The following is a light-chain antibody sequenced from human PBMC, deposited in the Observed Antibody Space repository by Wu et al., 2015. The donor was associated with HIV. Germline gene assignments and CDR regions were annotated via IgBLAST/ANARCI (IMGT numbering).Light chain of an antibody. Sequence: EIVLTQSPGNLSLSPGERATLSCRASQSISSNFLAWYQQKPGQAPRLLMYGASSRATGTPDRFSGSGSGTETDFTLTISRLEREDFAVYYCQQSDTSPGTFGQGTKVEIK. CDR2: GAS. CDR3: QQSDTSPGT. CDR1: QSISSNF. J-gene: IGKJ1*01. V-gene: IGKV3-20*01.